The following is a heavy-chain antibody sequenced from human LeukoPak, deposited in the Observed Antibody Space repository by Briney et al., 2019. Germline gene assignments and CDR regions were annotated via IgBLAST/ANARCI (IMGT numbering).Heavy chain of an antibody. CDR3: ARVRAAGTPPFDY. Sequence: SETLSLTCTVSGGSISSGGYYWSWIRQHPGKGLEWIGYIYYSGSTEYNPSLKSRLSISVHTSKNQFSLKLSSVTDTDTAVYYCARVRAAGTPPFDYWGQGTPVTVSS. D-gene: IGHD6-13*01. V-gene: IGHV4-31*03. CDR1: GGSISSGGYY. CDR2: IYYSGST. J-gene: IGHJ4*02.